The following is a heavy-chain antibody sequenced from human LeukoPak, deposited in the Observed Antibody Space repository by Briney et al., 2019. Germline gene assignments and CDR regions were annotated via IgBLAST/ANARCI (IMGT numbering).Heavy chain of an antibody. CDR1: GYTFTTYG. CDR3: TRSYGSGSYDNYYYGMDV. D-gene: IGHD3-10*01. Sequence: AASVKVSCKAFGYTFTTYGISWVRQAPGQGLEWMGWTSTNNGNTNYAQKVQGRVTMRTDTSTSTAYMELRSLISDDTAVYYCTRSYGSGSYDNYYYGMDVWGQGTTVTVSS. CDR2: TSTNNGNT. V-gene: IGHV1-18*01. J-gene: IGHJ6*02.